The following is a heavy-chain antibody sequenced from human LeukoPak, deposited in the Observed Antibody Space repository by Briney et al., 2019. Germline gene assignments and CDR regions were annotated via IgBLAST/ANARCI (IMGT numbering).Heavy chain of an antibody. Sequence: XETLSLTCAVYGGSFSGYYWSWIRQPPGKGLEWIGEINHSGSTNYNPSLKSRVTISVDTSKNQFSLKLSSVTAADTAVYYCARGDSSSWYGYYFDYWGQGTLVTVSS. V-gene: IGHV4-34*01. CDR2: INHSGST. CDR3: ARGDSSSWYGYYFDY. J-gene: IGHJ4*02. CDR1: GGSFSGYY. D-gene: IGHD6-13*01.